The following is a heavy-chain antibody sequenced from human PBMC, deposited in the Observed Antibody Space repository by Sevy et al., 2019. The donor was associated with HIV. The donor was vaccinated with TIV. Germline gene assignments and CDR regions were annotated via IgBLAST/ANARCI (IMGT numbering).Heavy chain of an antibody. Sequence: GGSLRLSCTTSGFTFDDYAMNWFRQPPGKGLEWVAFITRNSYEAYGGTTDYAASVKGRFIISRDDSKSIAYLQMNSLKTEDTAVYYCTRGLATADTPEYYFDYRGQGILVTVSS. CDR2: ITRNSYEAYGGTT. CDR1: GFTFDDYA. J-gene: IGHJ4*02. CDR3: TRGLATADTPEYYFDY. V-gene: IGHV3-49*03. D-gene: IGHD5-12*01.